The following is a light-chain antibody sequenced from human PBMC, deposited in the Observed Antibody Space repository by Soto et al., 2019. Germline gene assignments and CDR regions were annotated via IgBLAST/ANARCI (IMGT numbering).Light chain of an antibody. CDR3: QQRSSWPPVT. Sequence: EIVLTQSPATLSLSPGERATLSCRASKSVSRFLAWYQQKPGQAPRLLIYDASNRATGIPARFSGSGSGTDLTLTISSLEPEDFAVHYCQQRSSWPPVTFGQGTRLEIK. J-gene: IGKJ5*01. CDR1: KSVSRF. CDR2: DAS. V-gene: IGKV3-11*01.